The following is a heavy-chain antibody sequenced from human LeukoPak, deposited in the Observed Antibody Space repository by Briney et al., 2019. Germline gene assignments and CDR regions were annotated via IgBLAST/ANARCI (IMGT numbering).Heavy chain of an antibody. Sequence: GGSLRLSCAASGFTVSSNFMSWVRQAPGKGLEWVSVIYSGGSTYYADSVKGRFTISRDNAKNSLYLQMNSLRVEDTAVYYCARGLAGATIGGYWGQGTLVTVSS. J-gene: IGHJ4*02. CDR1: GFTVSSNF. D-gene: IGHD1-26*01. V-gene: IGHV3-53*01. CDR3: ARGLAGATIGGY. CDR2: IYSGGST.